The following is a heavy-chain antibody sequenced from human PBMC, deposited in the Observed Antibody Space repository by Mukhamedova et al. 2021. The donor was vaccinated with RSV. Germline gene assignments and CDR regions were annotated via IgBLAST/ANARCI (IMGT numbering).Heavy chain of an antibody. CDR2: IYYSGRT. J-gene: IGHJ4*02. CDR3: AGAPEGWSGNYYFDY. D-gene: IGHD3-3*01. V-gene: IGHV4-39*01. Sequence: PGKGLEWIGNIYYSGRTYYSPSLKSRVTISVDTSKNHFSLKLISVTAADTAVYYCAGAPEGWSGNYYFDYWGQGTLVTVYS.